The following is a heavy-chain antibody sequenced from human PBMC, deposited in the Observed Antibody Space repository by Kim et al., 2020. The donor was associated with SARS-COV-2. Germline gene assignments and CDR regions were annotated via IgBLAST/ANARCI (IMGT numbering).Heavy chain of an antibody. CDR1: GGSFSGYY. V-gene: IGHV4-34*01. Sequence: SETLSLTCAVYGGSFSGYYWSWIRQPPGKGLEWIGEINHSGRTNYNPSLKSRVTISVDTSKNQFSLKLTSVTAADTAVYYCARRLSNTSGWGRDDCDLWGHGTPVTLSS. D-gene: IGHD3-16*01. CDR2: INHSGRT. CDR3: ARRLSNTSGWGRDDCDL. J-gene: IGHJ4*03.